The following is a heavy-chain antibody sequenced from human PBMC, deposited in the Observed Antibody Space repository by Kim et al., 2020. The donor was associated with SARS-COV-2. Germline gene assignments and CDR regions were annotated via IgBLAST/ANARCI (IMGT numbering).Heavy chain of an antibody. Sequence: TNSTPSLKCRVTLSVATSKNQFSLKLSSVTAADTAVYYCASGIAVAVVDYWGQGTLVTVSS. CDR3: ASGIAVAVVDY. D-gene: IGHD6-19*01. CDR2: T. V-gene: IGHV4-59*09. J-gene: IGHJ4*02.